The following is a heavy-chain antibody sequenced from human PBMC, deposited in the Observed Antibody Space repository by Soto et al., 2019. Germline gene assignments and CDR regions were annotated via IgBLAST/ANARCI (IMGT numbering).Heavy chain of an antibody. V-gene: IGHV3-23*02. J-gene: IGHJ3*02. CDR2: IVVSGGGT. CDR3: AKDKNSVVIAAYDAFDT. Sequence: GGSLRLSCAASGFTFSSYAMSWVRQAPGKGLEWVASIVVSGGGTYYGDSVRGRFTFSSEDSKNTLYLQMTRLRVEDTAVYYCAKDKNSVVIAAYDAFDTWGQGTMVTVSS. D-gene: IGHD2-15*01. CDR1: GFTFSSYA.